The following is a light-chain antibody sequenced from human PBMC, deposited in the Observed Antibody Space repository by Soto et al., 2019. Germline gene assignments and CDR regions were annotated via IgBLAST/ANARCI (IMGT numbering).Light chain of an antibody. CDR1: LNVSIY. CDR3: QHANSVLGT. CDR2: ATS. J-gene: IGKJ1*01. Sequence: EIPLTQSPASLAASVGDRLTRTCRASLNVSIYLNWYQHKPGKGPTLLIHATSNLQIGVPSRFSGSGSGTEFTLTISSLQPEDFATYYCQHANSVLGTFGQGTKVDIK. V-gene: IGKV1-39*01.